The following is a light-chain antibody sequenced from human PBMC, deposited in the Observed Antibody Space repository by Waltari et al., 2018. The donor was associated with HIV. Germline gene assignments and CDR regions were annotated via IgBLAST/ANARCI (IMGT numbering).Light chain of an antibody. CDR2: EVN. V-gene: IGLV2-23*02. Sequence: QSALTQSASVSGSPGQSITISCTGTSTNIGSYNLVSWYQQHPGKAPKVIIYEVNKRPSGGSNRFSGSTSGSTASLTISGLQAEDEADYYCCSYAGSSNVVFGGGTKLTVL. CDR3: CSYAGSSNVV. CDR1: STNIGSYNL. J-gene: IGLJ2*01.